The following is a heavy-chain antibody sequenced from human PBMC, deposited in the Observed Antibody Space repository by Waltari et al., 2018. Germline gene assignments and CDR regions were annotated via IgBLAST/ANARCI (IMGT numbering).Heavy chain of an antibody. CDR2: IYYSGTT. D-gene: IGHD2-2*01. CDR1: GGSISSSSYY. J-gene: IGHJ4*02. CDR3: ARETVVVPAAFDY. V-gene: IGHV4-39*02. Sequence: QLQLQESGPGLVKPSETLSLTCTVSGGSISSSSYYWGWIRQPPGKGLEWIGSIYYSGTTYYNPSLKSRVTISVDTSKNQFSLKRSSVTAADTAVYYCARETVVVPAAFDYWGQGTLVTVSS.